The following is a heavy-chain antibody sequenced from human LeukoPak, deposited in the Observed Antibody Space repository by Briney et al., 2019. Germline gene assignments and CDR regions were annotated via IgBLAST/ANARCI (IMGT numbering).Heavy chain of an antibody. CDR2: FSATDGSA. CDR1: GFSFSSYA. V-gene: IGHV3-23*01. Sequence: GGSLRVSCAASGFSFSSYAITWVRQAPGKGLEWVSAFSATDGSAQYAESVEGRFTISRDNSKNTLFLQMNSLGAEDTAVYYCARAKIAAAGTGAFDVWGQGTLVTVSS. J-gene: IGHJ3*01. D-gene: IGHD6-13*01. CDR3: ARAKIAAAGTGAFDV.